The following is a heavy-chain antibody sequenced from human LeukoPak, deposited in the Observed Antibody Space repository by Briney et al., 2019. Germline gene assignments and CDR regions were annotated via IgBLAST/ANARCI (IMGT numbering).Heavy chain of an antibody. D-gene: IGHD3-10*01. J-gene: IGHJ6*02. CDR3: SRASGKGLDYYYYGMDV. V-gene: IGHV3-20*01. CDR2: INWYGGST. CDR1: GFTFDYYG. Sequence: GGSLRLSCATYGFTFDYYGMSWVRQAPGKGLEWISGINWYGGSTGYADSVKGRFTISRDNAKNSLYLQMISLRAEDTALYHCSRASGKGLDYYYYGMDVWGQGTTVTASS.